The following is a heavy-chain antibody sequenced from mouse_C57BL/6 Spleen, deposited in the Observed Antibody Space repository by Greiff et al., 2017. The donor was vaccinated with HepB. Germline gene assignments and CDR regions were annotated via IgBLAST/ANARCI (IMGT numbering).Heavy chain of an antibody. CDR2: IRNKANGYTT. CDR3: ARSPSYYVSSNWYFDD. J-gene: IGHJ1*03. V-gene: IGHV7-3*01. Sequence: EVKLMESGGGLVQPGGSLSLSCAASGFTFTDYYMSWVRQPPGKALEWLGFIRNKANGYTTEYSASVKGRLTISRDNSQSILYLQMNALRAEDSATYYCARSPSYYVSSNWYFDDWGTGTTVTVSS. CDR1: GFTFTDYY. D-gene: IGHD1-1*01.